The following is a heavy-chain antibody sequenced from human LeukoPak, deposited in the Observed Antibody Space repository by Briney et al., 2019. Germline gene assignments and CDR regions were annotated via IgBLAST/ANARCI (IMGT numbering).Heavy chain of an antibody. Sequence: PSETLSLTCTVSGGSISSGSYYWSWIRQPAGKGLEWIGRIYTSGSTNYNPSLKSRVTISVDTSKNHFSLRLSSVTAADTAVYYCARAVAAATVWYFDYWGQGTLVTVSS. CDR1: GGSISSGSYY. V-gene: IGHV4-61*02. CDR2: IYTSGST. CDR3: ARAVAAATVWYFDY. J-gene: IGHJ4*02. D-gene: IGHD2-2*01.